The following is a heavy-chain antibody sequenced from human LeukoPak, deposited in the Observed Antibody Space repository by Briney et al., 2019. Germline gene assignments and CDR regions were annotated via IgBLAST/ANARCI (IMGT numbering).Heavy chain of an antibody. Sequence: ASVKVSCKASGYTFTSYGISWVRQAPGQGLEWMGWISAYNGNTNYAQKFQGRVTMTRDTSTSTVYMELSSLRSEDTAVYYCARDLEWELPGYYFDYWGQGTLVTVSS. J-gene: IGHJ4*02. CDR3: ARDLEWELPGYYFDY. CDR1: GYTFTSYG. D-gene: IGHD1-26*01. V-gene: IGHV1-18*01. CDR2: ISAYNGNT.